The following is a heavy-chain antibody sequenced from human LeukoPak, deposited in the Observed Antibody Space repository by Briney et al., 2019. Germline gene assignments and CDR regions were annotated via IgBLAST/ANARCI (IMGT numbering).Heavy chain of an antibody. CDR1: GFTFDDYG. CDR2: NNWNGGST. Sequence: RPGGSLRLSCAASGFTFDDYGMSWVRHAPGKGLEWVSGNNWNGGSTYYADPVKGRFTISRDNSKNTLYLQMNSLRAEDTAAYYCAKDSLIVVVPAAIGRDFDYWGQGTLVTVSS. CDR3: AKDSLIVVVPAAIGRDFDY. J-gene: IGHJ4*02. V-gene: IGHV3-20*04. D-gene: IGHD2-2*02.